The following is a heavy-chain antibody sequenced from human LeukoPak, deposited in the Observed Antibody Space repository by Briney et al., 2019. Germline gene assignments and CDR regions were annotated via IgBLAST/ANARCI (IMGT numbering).Heavy chain of an antibody. V-gene: IGHV1-2*02. D-gene: IGHD6-13*01. J-gene: IGHJ3*02. CDR3: ATTGYTRSDAFDI. Sequence: ASVKVSCKASGYTFTGYYMHWVRQAPGQGLEWMGWINPNSGGTNYAQKFQGRVTMTRDTSISTDYMELSRLRSDDTAVYYCATTGYTRSDAFDIWGQGTMVTVSS. CDR2: INPNSGGT. CDR1: GYTFTGYY.